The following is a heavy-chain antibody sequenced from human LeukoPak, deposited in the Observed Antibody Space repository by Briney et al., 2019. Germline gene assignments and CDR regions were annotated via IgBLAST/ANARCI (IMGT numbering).Heavy chain of an antibody. Sequence: ASVKVSCKASGYTFTGYYMHWVRQAPGQGREWMGWINPNSGGTNYAQKFQGRVTMTRDTSISTAYMELSRLRSDDTAVYYCVRDRGGSYSGNWIDPWGQGTLVTVSS. CDR3: VRDRGGSYSGNWIDP. J-gene: IGHJ5*02. D-gene: IGHD1-26*01. CDR1: GYTFTGYY. CDR2: INPNSGGT. V-gene: IGHV1-2*02.